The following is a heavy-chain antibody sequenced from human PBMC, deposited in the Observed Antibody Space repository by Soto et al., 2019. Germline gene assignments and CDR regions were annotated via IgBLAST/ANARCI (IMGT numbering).Heavy chain of an antibody. CDR3: ASLIAVAARGAGY. CDR1: GCTFSNYD. CDR2: ISVSAGST. J-gene: IGHJ4*02. V-gene: IGHV3-23*01. Sequence: PGGSLRLSCAASGCTFSNYDMSWVRQAPGKGLEWVSSISVSAGSTYYADSVKGRCTISRDNSKNTLYLQMNSLSAEDTAVYYCASLIAVAARGAGYWGQGTLVTVPS. D-gene: IGHD6-19*01.